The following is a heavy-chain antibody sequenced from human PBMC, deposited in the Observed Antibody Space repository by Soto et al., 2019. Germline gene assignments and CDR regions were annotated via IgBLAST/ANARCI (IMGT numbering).Heavy chain of an antibody. CDR2: IYYSGRT. J-gene: IGHJ4*02. CDR1: GFTFSGYS. D-gene: IGHD6-13*01. V-gene: IGHV4-31*02. CDR3: ARFAKEENPKVGSWYYFDY. Sequence: LRLSCAASGFTFSGYSMNWVRQHPGKGLEWIGNIYYSGRTYYNPSLKSRVTISVDTSKNQFSLKLSSVTAADTAVYYCARFAKEENPKVGSWYYFDYWGQGTRVTVSS.